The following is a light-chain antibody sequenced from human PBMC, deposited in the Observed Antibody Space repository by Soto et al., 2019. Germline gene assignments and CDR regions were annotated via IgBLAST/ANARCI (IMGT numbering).Light chain of an antibody. J-gene: IGKJ1*01. Sequence: EIVLTQCPGTVSLSPGERATLSCRASQSVRSTYLAWYQQIPGLAPRLLIYAASSRATGIPDRFSGSGSGTDFTLTISRLEPEDFAMYYCQQYGNSPATFGQGTKVEIK. CDR2: AAS. CDR1: QSVRSTY. V-gene: IGKV3-20*01. CDR3: QQYGNSPAT.